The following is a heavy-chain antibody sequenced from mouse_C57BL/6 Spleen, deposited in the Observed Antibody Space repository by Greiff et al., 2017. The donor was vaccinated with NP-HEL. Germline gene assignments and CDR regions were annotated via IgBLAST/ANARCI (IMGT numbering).Heavy chain of an antibody. J-gene: IGHJ4*01. CDR1: GYSITSGYY. CDR2: ISYDGSN. CDR3: ARGGNYDAMDY. Sequence: EVQVVESGPGLVKPSQSLSLTCSVTGYSITSGYYWNWIRQFPGNKLEWMGYISYDGSNNYNPSLKNRISITRDTSKNQFFLKLNSVTTEDTATYYCARGGNYDAMDYWGQGTSVTVSS. V-gene: IGHV3-6*01.